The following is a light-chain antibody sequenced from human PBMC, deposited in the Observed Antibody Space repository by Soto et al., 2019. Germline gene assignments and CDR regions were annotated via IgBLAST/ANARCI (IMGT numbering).Light chain of an antibody. CDR2: GAS. V-gene: IGKV1-6*01. Sequence: ILMDQSPSLPSASVGDRDTVPCRASQGIGNALGWYQQKPGKPPKVLIYGASNLQSGVPPRFSGSGSGTDFTLAISSLQPEDSATYYCLQDINYPWTFGQGTKVDIK. CDR1: QGIGNA. J-gene: IGKJ1*01. CDR3: LQDINYPWT.